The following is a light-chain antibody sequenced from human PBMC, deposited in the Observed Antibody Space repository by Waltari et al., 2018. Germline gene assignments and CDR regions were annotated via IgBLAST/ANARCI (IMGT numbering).Light chain of an antibody. CDR1: QSVLYSSNNKNY. V-gene: IGKV4-1*01. J-gene: IGKJ2*01. CDR3: QQYYSIPYT. CDR2: WAS. Sequence: DIVMTQSPDSLAVSLGERATINCQSSQSVLYSSNNKNYLVWYQQKTGQPPKLLIYWASTRESGVPDRFSGSGSGTDFTLTISGLQAEDVAVYYCQQYYSIPYTFGQGTKLEIK.